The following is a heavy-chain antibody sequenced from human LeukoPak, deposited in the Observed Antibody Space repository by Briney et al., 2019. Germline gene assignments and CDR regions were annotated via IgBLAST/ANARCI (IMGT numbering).Heavy chain of an antibody. V-gene: IGHV1-69*13. CDR3: AVPGGSGSYFPLLRNANDAFDI. CDR1: GGTFMNYA. D-gene: IGHD1-26*01. CDR2: IIPIFGTA. J-gene: IGHJ3*02. Sequence: GASVKVSCKASGGTFMNYAISWVRQAPGQGLEWMGGIIPIFGTANYAQKFQGRVTITADESTSTAYMELSSLRSEDTAVYYCAVPGGSGSYFPLLRNANDAFDIWGQGTMVTVSS.